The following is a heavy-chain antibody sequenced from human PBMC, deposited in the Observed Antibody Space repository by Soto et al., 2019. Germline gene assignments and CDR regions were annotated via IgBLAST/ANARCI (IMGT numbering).Heavy chain of an antibody. Sequence: SETLSLTCTVSGGSISGHYWIWIRQSPGKRLEWIGYIFYSGSTNYNPSLKSRVTLSVDTSKNQFSRRLSSVTAADTAVYYCARVGSSGWSPDYWGQGTLVTVSS. CDR3: ARVGSSGWSPDY. CDR1: GGSISGHY. J-gene: IGHJ4*02. CDR2: IFYSGST. V-gene: IGHV4-59*11. D-gene: IGHD6-19*01.